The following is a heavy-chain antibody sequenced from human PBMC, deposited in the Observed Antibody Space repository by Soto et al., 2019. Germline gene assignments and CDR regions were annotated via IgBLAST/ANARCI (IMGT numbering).Heavy chain of an antibody. J-gene: IGHJ6*02. CDR1: GGTFSSYA. CDR2: IIPIFGTA. CDR3: ASTLGVVTAIPNSYYYYGMDV. Sequence: QVQLVQSGAEVKKPGSSVKVSCKASGGTFSSYAISWVRQDPGQGLERMGGIIPIFGTANYAQKFQGRVTITADESTSTAYIELSSLRSEDTDVYYCASTLGVVTAIPNSYYYYGMDVWGQGTTVTVSS. D-gene: IGHD2-21*02. V-gene: IGHV1-69*01.